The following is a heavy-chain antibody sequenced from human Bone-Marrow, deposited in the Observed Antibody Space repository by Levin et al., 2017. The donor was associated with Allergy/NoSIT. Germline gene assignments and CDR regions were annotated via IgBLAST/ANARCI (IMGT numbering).Heavy chain of an antibody. V-gene: IGHV3-23*01. CDR2: RSDSGTSI. J-gene: IGHJ6*02. Sequence: GESLKISCAASGFTFDNYAMTWVRQIPGKGLDWVASRSDSGTSIYYADSVRGRFTISGDNSKNLLYLQMNGLRAEDTAIYFCARASRSGWTGVGRYYYGLDVWGQGTTVTVSS. CDR3: ARASRSGWTGVGRYYYGLDV. CDR1: GFTFDNYA. D-gene: IGHD6-19*01.